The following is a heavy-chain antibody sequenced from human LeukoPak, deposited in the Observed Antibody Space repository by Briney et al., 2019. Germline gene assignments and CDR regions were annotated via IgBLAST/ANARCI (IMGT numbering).Heavy chain of an antibody. Sequence: PGGSLRLSCAASGFTFSSYSMNWVRQAPGKGLEWVSYISSSSSTIYYADSVKGRFTISRDNAKNSLYLQMNSLRAEDTAVYYCAREPIYSSGSFDYWGQGTLVTVSS. CDR1: GFTFSSYS. J-gene: IGHJ4*02. CDR2: ISSSSSTI. CDR3: AREPIYSSGSFDY. D-gene: IGHD3-10*01. V-gene: IGHV3-48*01.